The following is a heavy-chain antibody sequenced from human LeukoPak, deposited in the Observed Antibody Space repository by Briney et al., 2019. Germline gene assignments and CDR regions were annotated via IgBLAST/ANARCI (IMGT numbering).Heavy chain of an antibody. CDR3: AREKHYYDSSGPDY. CDR2: ISSSSSYI. CDR1: GFTFSSSA. D-gene: IGHD3-22*01. J-gene: IGHJ4*02. Sequence: GGSLRLSCAASGFTFSSSAMSWVRQAPGKGLEWVSSISSSSSYIYYADSVKGRFTISRDNAKNSLYLQMNSLRAEDTAVYYCAREKHYYDSSGPDYWGQGTLVTVSS. V-gene: IGHV3-21*01.